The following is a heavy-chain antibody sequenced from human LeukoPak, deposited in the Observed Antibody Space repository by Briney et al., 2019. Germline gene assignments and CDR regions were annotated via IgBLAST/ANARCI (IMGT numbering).Heavy chain of an antibody. CDR2: IYSGGST. J-gene: IGHJ4*02. D-gene: IGHD3-10*01. CDR1: GFTFGDYA. V-gene: IGHV3-66*01. Sequence: GGSLRLSCTASGFTFGDYAMSWVRQAPGKGLEWVSVIYSGGSTYYADSVKGRFTISRDNSKNTLYLQMNSLRAEDTAVYYCARGYFVSGSYYNGDDYWGQGTLVTVSS. CDR3: ARGYFVSGSYYNGDDY.